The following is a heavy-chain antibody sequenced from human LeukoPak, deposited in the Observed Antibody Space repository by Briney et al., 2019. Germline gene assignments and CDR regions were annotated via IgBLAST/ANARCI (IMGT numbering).Heavy chain of an antibody. D-gene: IGHD6-19*01. CDR3: ARGQGGWYLSLDY. CDR1: GFTFSSYW. Sequence: PGGSLRLSCAASGFTFSSYWMSWVRQAPGKGLEWVANIKQDGSEKYYVDSVKGRFTISRDNAKNSLYLQMNSLRAEDTAVYYCARGQGGWYLSLDYWGQGTLVTVSS. CDR2: IKQDGSEK. V-gene: IGHV3-7*03. J-gene: IGHJ4*02.